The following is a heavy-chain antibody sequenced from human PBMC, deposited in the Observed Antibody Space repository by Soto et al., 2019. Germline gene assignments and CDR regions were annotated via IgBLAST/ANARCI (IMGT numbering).Heavy chain of an antibody. D-gene: IGHD4-17*01. Sequence: VQLVQSGGEVKKPGASVKVSCQTSGYIFSNFGVSWVRQAPGQGLEWLGWVGGNDGSTRYAPNLQGRVTMTTDSATSTAYMELRGLTSDDTATYYCTRDFGDYRLHYWGQGALVSVSS. CDR2: VGGNDGST. CDR1: GYIFSNFG. J-gene: IGHJ4*02. V-gene: IGHV1-18*01. CDR3: TRDFGDYRLHY.